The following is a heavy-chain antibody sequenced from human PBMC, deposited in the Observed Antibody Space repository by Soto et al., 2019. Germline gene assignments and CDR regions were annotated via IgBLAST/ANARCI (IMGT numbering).Heavy chain of an antibody. CDR1: GFTFTSSA. Sequence: ASVKVSCKASGFTFTSSAVQWVRQARGQRLEWIGWIVVGSGNTNYAQKFQERVTITRDMSTSTAYMELSSLRSEDTAVYYCAADYYGSGSYYKKDYYYGMDVWGQGTTVTVSS. J-gene: IGHJ6*02. V-gene: IGHV1-58*01. CDR3: AADYYGSGSYYKKDYYYGMDV. CDR2: IVVGSGNT. D-gene: IGHD3-10*01.